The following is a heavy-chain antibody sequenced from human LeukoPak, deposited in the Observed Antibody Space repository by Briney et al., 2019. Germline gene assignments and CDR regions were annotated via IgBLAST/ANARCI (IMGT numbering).Heavy chain of an antibody. D-gene: IGHD2-2*01. CDR2: ISSGGSTI. CDR1: GFTFSDYY. J-gene: IGHJ3*02. CDR3: ARDVDDLRTGAGYPFCTSCLHAFDI. V-gene: IGHV3-11*04. Sequence: PGGSLRLSCAASGFTFSDYYMSWIRQAPGKGLEWVSYISSGGSTIYYADSMKGRFTISRDNANNSLYLQMNSLRAEDTAVYYCARDVDDLRTGAGYPFCTSCLHAFDIWGQGTMVTVSS.